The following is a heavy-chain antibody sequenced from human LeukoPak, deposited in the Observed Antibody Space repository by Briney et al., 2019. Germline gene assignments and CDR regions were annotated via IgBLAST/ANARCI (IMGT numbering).Heavy chain of an antibody. J-gene: IGHJ3*02. CDR2: IYHSGST. Sequence: PSETLSLTCTVSGYSISSGYYWGWIRQPPGKWLEWIGSIYHSGSTYYNPSLKSRVTISVDTSKNQFSLKLSSVTAADTAVYYCARGLASDAFDIWGQGTMVTVSS. CDR3: ARGLASDAFDI. CDR1: GYSISSGYY. V-gene: IGHV4-38-2*02. D-gene: IGHD3-9*01.